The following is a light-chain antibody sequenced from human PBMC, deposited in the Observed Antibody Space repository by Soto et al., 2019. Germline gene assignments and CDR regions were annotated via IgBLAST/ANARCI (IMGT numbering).Light chain of an antibody. Sequence: DIQLTQSPSFLSASVGDRVTITCRASQGISSYLAWYQQKPGKAPKLLIYAASTLQSGVPSRFSGSGSGTEFPLTISSLQPEDFATYYCQQLNSYILLTFGPGTKVDIK. CDR2: AAS. V-gene: IGKV1-9*01. J-gene: IGKJ3*01. CDR3: QQLNSYILLT. CDR1: QGISSY.